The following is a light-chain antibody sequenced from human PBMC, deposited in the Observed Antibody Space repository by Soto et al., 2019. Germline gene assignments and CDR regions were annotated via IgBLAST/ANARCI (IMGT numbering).Light chain of an antibody. V-gene: IGLV2-14*01. J-gene: IGLJ1*01. Sequence: QSALTQPASVSGAPGQSITISCTGTSSDLAIYNYVSWYQQQPGKAPKLMIYQVTHRPSGVSNRSSGSTSANTAPLTISGLHADDEADYYCSSYTGSSNYVFGTGTKLTVL. CDR2: QVT. CDR3: SSYTGSSNYV. CDR1: SSDLAIYNY.